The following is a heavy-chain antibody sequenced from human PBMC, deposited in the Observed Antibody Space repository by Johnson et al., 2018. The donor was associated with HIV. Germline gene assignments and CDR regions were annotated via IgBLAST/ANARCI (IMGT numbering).Heavy chain of an antibody. D-gene: IGHD2-21*01. CDR2: ISSGGSSI. V-gene: IGHV3-11*04. CDR1: GFTFSDYY. Sequence: VQLVESGGGLVKPGGSLRLSCAASGFTFSDYYMSWIRQAPGKGLEWVSYISSGGSSIYYADSVKGRFTISRDNAKKSMYRQMNSLRAEDTAVYYCARVSMLFIATDAFDIWGQGTMVTVSS. CDR3: ARVSMLFIATDAFDI. J-gene: IGHJ3*02.